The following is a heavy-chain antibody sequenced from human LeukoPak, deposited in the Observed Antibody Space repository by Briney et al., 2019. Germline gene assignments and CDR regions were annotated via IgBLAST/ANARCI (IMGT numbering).Heavy chain of an antibody. CDR1: GYTFTDYY. CDR3: ARESILEYGDAIGY. D-gene: IGHD4-17*01. J-gene: IGHJ4*02. V-gene: IGHV1-2*02. Sequence: ASVTVSCKASGYTFTDYYMHWVRQAPGQGLEWMGWINPNSGGTNYAQKFQGRVTMTRDTSISTAYMELSRLTSDDTAVYYCARESILEYGDAIGYWGQGTLVTVSS. CDR2: INPNSGGT.